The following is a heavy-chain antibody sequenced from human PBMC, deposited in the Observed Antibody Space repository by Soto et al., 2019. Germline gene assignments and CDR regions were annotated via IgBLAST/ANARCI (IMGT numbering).Heavy chain of an antibody. V-gene: IGHV1-69*13. CDR3: ARPDEGGYSSNHHYYYALDV. Sequence: SVKVSCKASGGTFRSYSISWVRQAPGQGLEWMGGIIPIFDITNYAQKFQGRVPITADESTSTAYMELSSLGSDDTAVYYCARPDEGGYSSNHHYYYALDVWGQGTTVTVSS. CDR1: GGTFRSYS. D-gene: IGHD3-22*01. J-gene: IGHJ6*02. CDR2: IIPIFDIT.